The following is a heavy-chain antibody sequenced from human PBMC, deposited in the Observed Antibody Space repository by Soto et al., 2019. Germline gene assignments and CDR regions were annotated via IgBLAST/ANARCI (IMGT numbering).Heavy chain of an antibody. CDR1: GHRFTTYW. Sequence: PGESLKISCKTYGHRFTTYWISWVRQMPGKGLEYMGKINPTDSETNYSPSFEGHVTFSVDRSTSTAYVRWNSLKASDTAMYYCASPTMTSTSFYYAMDVWGQGTTVTVSS. D-gene: IGHD4-17*01. V-gene: IGHV5-10-1*01. J-gene: IGHJ6*02. CDR2: INPTDSET. CDR3: ASPTMTSTSFYYAMDV.